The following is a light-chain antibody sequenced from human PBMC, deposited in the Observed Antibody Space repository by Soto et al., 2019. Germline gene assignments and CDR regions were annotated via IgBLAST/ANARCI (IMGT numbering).Light chain of an antibody. J-gene: IGLJ1*01. V-gene: IGLV1-40*01. CDR3: QSYDTSLSGFYV. CDR1: SSNIGAGYN. Sequence: QSALTQPPSVSGAPGQRVSISCTGSSSNIGAGYNVHWYQQLPGTAPKLLTYDNNNRPSGVPDRFSGSKSGTSASLAITGLQAEDEADYYCQSYDTSLSGFYVFGTGTKVTVL. CDR2: DNN.